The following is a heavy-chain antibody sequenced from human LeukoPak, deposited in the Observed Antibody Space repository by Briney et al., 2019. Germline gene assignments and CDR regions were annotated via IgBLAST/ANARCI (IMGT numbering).Heavy chain of an antibody. D-gene: IGHD4-17*01. CDR1: GGSFSGYY. CDR2: INHSGST. J-gene: IGHJ4*02. Sequence: PSETLSPTCAVYGGSFSGYYWSWIRQPPGKGLEWIGEINHSGSTNYNPSLKSRVTISVDTSKNQFSLKLSSVTAADTAVYYCASPPYGDYVGYWGQGTLVTVSS. CDR3: ASPPYGDYVGY. V-gene: IGHV4-34*01.